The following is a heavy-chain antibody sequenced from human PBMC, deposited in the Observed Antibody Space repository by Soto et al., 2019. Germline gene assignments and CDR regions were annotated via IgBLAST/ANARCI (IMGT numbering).Heavy chain of an antibody. J-gene: IGHJ4*02. CDR2: IYYSGTT. D-gene: IGHD1-26*01. CDR1: GYSISSSNW. V-gene: IGHV4-28*01. Sequence: QVQLQESGPGLVKPSDTLSLTCAVSGYSISSSNWWGWIRQPPGKGLEWIGYIYYSGTTYYNPSLHRRFTMSVDTSKNQFSLKLTSVTAGDTAVYYCARREIQGPIDYWGQGTLVTVSS. CDR3: ARREIQGPIDY.